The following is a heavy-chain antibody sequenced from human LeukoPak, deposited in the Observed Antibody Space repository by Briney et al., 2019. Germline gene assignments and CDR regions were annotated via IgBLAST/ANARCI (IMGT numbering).Heavy chain of an antibody. CDR3: ARGFRGYFQH. Sequence: SETLSLTCTVSGGSISSYYWSWIRQPPGKGLEWIGYIYYSGSTNYNPSLKSRVTISVDTSKNQFSLKLSSVPAADTAVYYCARGFRGYFQHWGQGTLVTVSS. CDR1: GGSISSYY. J-gene: IGHJ1*01. D-gene: IGHD3-16*01. CDR2: IYYSGST. V-gene: IGHV4-59*01.